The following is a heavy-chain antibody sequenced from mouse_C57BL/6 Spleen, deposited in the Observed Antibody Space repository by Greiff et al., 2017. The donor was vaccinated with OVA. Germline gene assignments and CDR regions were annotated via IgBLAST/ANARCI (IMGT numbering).Heavy chain of an antibody. V-gene: IGHV1-76*01. CDR1: GYTFTDYY. Sequence: QVQLQQSGAELVRPGASVKLSCKASGYTFTDYYINWVKQRPGQGLEWIARIYPGSGNTYYNEKFKGKATLTAEKSSSTAYMQLSSLTSEDSAVYFGAREGFDYWGQGTTLTVSS. CDR3: AREGFDY. J-gene: IGHJ2*01. CDR2: IYPGSGNT.